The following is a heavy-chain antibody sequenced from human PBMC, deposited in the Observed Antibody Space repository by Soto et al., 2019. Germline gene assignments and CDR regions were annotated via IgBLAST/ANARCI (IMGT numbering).Heavy chain of an antibody. CDR1: GYTFTSYG. V-gene: IGHV1-18*01. Sequence: QVQLVQSGAEVKKPGASVKVSCKASGYTFTSYGISWVRQAPGQGLEWMGWISAYNGNTNYAQKLQGRVTMTTDTPTSKAYRGLRSLSSDDRAVYYCARVDSITMIVVVPKGYGRDVGGKGTTVTVSS. D-gene: IGHD3-22*01. CDR2: ISAYNGNT. CDR3: ARVDSITMIVVVPKGYGRDV. J-gene: IGHJ6*04.